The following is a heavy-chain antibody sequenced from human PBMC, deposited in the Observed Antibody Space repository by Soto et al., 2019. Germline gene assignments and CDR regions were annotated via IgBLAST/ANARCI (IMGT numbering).Heavy chain of an antibody. CDR3: AKEKDFSSGYFVY. D-gene: IGHD3-3*01. V-gene: IGHV3-23*01. J-gene: IGHJ4*02. CDR2: ISGSGGST. Sequence: SWVRQAPGKGLEWVSAISGSGGSTYYADSVKGRFTISRDNSKNTLYLQMNSLRAEDTAVYYCAKEKDFSSGYFVYWGQGTLVTVSS.